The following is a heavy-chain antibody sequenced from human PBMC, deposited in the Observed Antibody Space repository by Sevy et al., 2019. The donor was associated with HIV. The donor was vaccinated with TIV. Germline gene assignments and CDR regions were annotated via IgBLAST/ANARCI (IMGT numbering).Heavy chain of an antibody. CDR2: ITRNSYEAYGWTR. CDR1: GFTFDDYA. J-gene: IGHJ4*02. V-gene: IGHV3-49*03. D-gene: IGHD2-15*01. Sequence: GGSLRLSCTASGFTFDDYAMSWFRQAPGKGLEWVAFITRNSYEAYGWTREYAASVEGRFTISRDDSKSIAYLQMNSLKTEDTAMYYCSRALATAVTPEYYFDYWGQGTLVTVSS. CDR3: SRALATAVTPEYYFDY.